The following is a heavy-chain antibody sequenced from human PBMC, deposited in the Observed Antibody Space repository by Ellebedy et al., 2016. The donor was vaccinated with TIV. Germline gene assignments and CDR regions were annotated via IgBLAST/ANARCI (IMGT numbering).Heavy chain of an antibody. Sequence: GESLKISCKGSAYRFSTYWIGWVRQMPGKGLEWMGIIFPGDSDTRYSPSFQGQVTISADKSISPAYLQWGSLKASDTAIYYCARLDTQYYDFWTGYSEGWYFDLWGRGTLVTVSS. D-gene: IGHD3-3*01. J-gene: IGHJ2*01. CDR3: ARLDTQYYDFWTGYSEGWYFDL. CDR1: AYRFSTYW. V-gene: IGHV5-51*01. CDR2: IFPGDSDT.